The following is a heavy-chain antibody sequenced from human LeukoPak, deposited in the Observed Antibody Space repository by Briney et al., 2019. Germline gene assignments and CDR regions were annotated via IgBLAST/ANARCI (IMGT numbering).Heavy chain of an antibody. V-gene: IGHV3-23*01. D-gene: IGHD4-23*01. Sequence: GGSLRLSCAASGFTFSGYAMGWVRQAPGKGLEWVSVISGSGGSTYYADSVKGRFTISRDNSKNTLYLQMNSLRAEDTAVYYCAKDRSGGNVYYFDYWGQGTLVTVSS. CDR3: AKDRSGGNVYYFDY. CDR1: GFTFSGYA. J-gene: IGHJ4*02. CDR2: ISGSGGST.